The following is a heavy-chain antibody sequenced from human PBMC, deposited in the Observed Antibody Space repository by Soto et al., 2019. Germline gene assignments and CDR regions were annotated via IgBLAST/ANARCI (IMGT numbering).Heavy chain of an antibody. CDR1: GGTFNIYN. J-gene: IGHJ6*02. V-gene: IGHV1-69*01. D-gene: IGHD7-27*01. CDR2: ILPIFGTT. Sequence: QVQLVQSGAEVKTPGSSVKVSCKASGGTFNIYNINWVRQAPGQGLEWMGGILPIFGTTNYAQRFQGRLTIIADDSTSTAYMELSSLRSEDTAVYYCARDETGDSYYYYYGMEVWGQGTTVTVTS. CDR3: ARDETGDSYYYYYGMEV.